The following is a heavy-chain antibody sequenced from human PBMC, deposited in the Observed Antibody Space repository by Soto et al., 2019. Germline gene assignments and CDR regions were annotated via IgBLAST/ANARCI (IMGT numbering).Heavy chain of an antibody. Sequence: PGGSLRLSCSASAINFRSYAMSWVRQAPGKGLEWVSAVGGSGSDTYYADSVKGRFTSSRDDSKNTLYLHMSSLRVEDTAIYYCAKRQSFDFWSGYLPFFDYWGQGT. CDR2: VGGSGSDT. J-gene: IGHJ4*02. CDR3: AKRQSFDFWSGYLPFFDY. D-gene: IGHD3-3*01. CDR1: AINFRSYA. V-gene: IGHV3-23*01.